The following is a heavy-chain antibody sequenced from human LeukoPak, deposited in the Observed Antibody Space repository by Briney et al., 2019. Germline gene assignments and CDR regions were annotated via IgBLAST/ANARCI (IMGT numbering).Heavy chain of an antibody. CDR1: GGSTSSSSYY. CDR3: ARDDCSGGSCYDYYMDV. Sequence: NPSETLSLTCTVSGGSTSSSSYYWGWIRQPPGKGLEWIGSIYYSGTTHYNPSLERRVTISVDTSKNQFSLKLSSVTAADTAVYYCARDDCSGGSCYDYYMDVWGKGTTVTVSS. J-gene: IGHJ6*03. D-gene: IGHD2-15*01. CDR2: IYYSGTT. V-gene: IGHV4-39*07.